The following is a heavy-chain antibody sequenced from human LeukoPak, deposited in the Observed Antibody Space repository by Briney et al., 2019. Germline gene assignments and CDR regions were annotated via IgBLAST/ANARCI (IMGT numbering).Heavy chain of an antibody. CDR1: GFTFSSYA. V-gene: IGHV3-23*01. Sequence: GGSLRLSCAASGFTFSSYAMSWVRQAPGKGLEWVSAISGSSGSTYYADSVKGRFTISRDNSKNTLYLQMNSLRAEDTAVYYCARAREQWLVVNYWGQGTLVTVSS. CDR2: ISGSSGST. J-gene: IGHJ4*02. D-gene: IGHD6-19*01. CDR3: ARAREQWLVVNY.